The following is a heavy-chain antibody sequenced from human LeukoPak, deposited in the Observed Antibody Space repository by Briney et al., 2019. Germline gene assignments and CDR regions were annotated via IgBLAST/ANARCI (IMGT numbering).Heavy chain of an antibody. CDR3: AVNSTKHTFDI. J-gene: IGHJ3*02. D-gene: IGHD1-1*01. V-gene: IGHV4-59*08. CDR2: IYYSGGT. Sequence: SETLSLTCTVSGGSMSPFYWSWIRQSPGRGLEWIGSIYYSGGTNYNPSLKSRVTISVDTSKNQFSLELSSVSAADTAVYYCAVNSTKHTFDIWGQGTMVTVSS. CDR1: GGSMSPFY.